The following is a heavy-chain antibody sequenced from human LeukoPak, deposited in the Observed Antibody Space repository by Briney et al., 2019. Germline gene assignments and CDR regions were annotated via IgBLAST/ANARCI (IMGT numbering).Heavy chain of an antibody. D-gene: IGHD1-26*01. CDR1: GFTFSSYA. CDR2: ISYDGSNK. V-gene: IGHV3-30*04. Sequence: GGSLRLSCAASGFTFSSYAMHWVRQAPGKGLEWVAVISYDGSNKYYADSVKGRFTISRDNSKNTLYLQMNSLRAEDTAVYYCARERTRTSGRFKVGYYYYGMDVWGQGTLVTVSS. J-gene: IGHJ6*02. CDR3: ARERTRTSGRFKVGYYYYGMDV.